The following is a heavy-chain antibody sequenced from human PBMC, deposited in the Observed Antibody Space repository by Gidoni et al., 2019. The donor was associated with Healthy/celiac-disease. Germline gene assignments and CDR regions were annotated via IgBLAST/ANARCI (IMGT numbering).Heavy chain of an antibody. J-gene: IGHJ4*02. CDR3: ARGGYSSSWYFSIVSATRYFDY. V-gene: IGHV3-30-3*01. Sequence: QVQLVESGGGVVQPGRSLRLSCAASGFTFRSYAMHWVRQAPGKGLEWVAVISYDGSNKYYADSVKGRFTISRDNSKNTLYLQMNSLRAEDTAVYYCARGGYSSSWYFSIVSATRYFDYWGQGTLVTVSS. D-gene: IGHD6-13*01. CDR1: GFTFRSYA. CDR2: ISYDGSNK.